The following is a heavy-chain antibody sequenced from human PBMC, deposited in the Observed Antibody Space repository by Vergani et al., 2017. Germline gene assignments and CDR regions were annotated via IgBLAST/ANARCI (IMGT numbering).Heavy chain of an antibody. CDR3: ARVKTETNGHLYYYYYMDV. D-gene: IGHD2-8*01. J-gene: IGHJ6*03. V-gene: IGHV4-34*01. CDR2: IDHTGRP. Sequence: QVQLQQWGGGLLKPSETLSLTCVVNGGSFTSYHWTWIRQSPGEGLEWVGDIDHTGRPDYNPSLKSRLTMSVDKSRNQFSLTLNFVTATDTAIYFCARVKTETNGHLYYYYYMDVWGQGTAVTVS. CDR1: GGSFTSYH.